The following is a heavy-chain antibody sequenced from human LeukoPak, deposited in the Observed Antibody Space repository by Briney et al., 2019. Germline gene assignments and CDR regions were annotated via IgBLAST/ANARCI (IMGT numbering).Heavy chain of an antibody. J-gene: IGHJ2*01. CDR2: IYTSGST. D-gene: IGHD1-1*01. V-gene: IGHV4-4*07. CDR3: ARGEQEHWYFDL. CDR1: GGSISSYY. Sequence: SETLSLTCTLSGGSISSYYWSWIRQPAGKGLEWIGRIYTSGSTNYNPSLKSRVTMSVDTSKNQFSLKLSSVTAADTAVYYCARGEQEHWYFDLWGRGTLVTVSS.